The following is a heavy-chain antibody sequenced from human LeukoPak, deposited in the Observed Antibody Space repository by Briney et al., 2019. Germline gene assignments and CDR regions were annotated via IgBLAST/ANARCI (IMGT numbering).Heavy chain of an antibody. Sequence: SVKVSCKASGGTFSSYAISWVRQAPGQGLEWMGGIIPIFGTANYAQKFQGRVTITADESTGTAYMELSSLRSEDTAVYYCARKAYYYDSSGSHYFDYWGQGTLVTVSS. V-gene: IGHV1-69*13. CDR2: IIPIFGTA. D-gene: IGHD3-22*01. CDR1: GGTFSSYA. J-gene: IGHJ4*02. CDR3: ARKAYYYDSSGSHYFDY.